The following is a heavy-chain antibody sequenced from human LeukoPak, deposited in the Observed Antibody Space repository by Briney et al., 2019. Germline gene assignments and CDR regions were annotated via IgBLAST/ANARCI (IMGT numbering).Heavy chain of an antibody. CDR1: GFTFGSYY. Sequence: GGSLGLSCAAPGFTFGSYYMHWVRQAPGKGLECVAGISYDGRDTYYADSVKGQFTISRDNSKKTLYLQMNSLRGDDTAVYYCAGGTASQWLVPRAGLFYWGQGTLVSVSS. CDR2: ISYDGRDT. CDR3: AGGTASQWLVPRAGLFY. J-gene: IGHJ4*02. V-gene: IGHV3-30*03. D-gene: IGHD6-19*01.